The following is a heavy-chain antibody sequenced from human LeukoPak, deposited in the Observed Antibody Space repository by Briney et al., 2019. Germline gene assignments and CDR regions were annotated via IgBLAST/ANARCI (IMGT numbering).Heavy chain of an antibody. CDR3: VGRATGTERLAP. CDR1: GFSFSDYY. V-gene: IGHV3-72*01. Sequence: QTGGSLRLSCAVSGFSFSDYYMDWVRQAPGKGLEWIGRIRDKGHRFTTEYAASVKGRFTIAGDDRKNSLYLQMNSLKGDDTGVYYCVGRATGTERLAPWGQGTLVTVSS. D-gene: IGHD1-1*01. CDR2: IRDKGHRFTT. J-gene: IGHJ5*02.